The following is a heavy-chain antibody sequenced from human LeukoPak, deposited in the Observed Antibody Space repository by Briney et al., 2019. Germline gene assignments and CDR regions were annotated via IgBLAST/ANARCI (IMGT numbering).Heavy chain of an antibody. Sequence: PSETLSLTCSVSGGSISSGPYYWSWIRQPAGQGLECIGRIYTSGSTNYNPSLKSRVTISVDTSKNQFSLHLSSVTAADTAVYYCARENAYYYYMDVWGKGTTVTVSS. V-gene: IGHV4-61*02. CDR3: ARENAYYYYMDV. J-gene: IGHJ6*03. CDR1: GGSISSGPYY. CDR2: IYTSGST.